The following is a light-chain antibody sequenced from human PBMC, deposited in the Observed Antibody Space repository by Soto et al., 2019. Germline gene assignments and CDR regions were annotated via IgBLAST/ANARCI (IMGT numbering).Light chain of an antibody. J-gene: IGLJ3*02. V-gene: IGLV1-44*01. CDR3: AAWDDSLNGV. Sequence: QPVLTQPPSASGTPGQRVTISCSGSRSNMGSNTVNWYQQLPGTAPKLLIYSDNQRPSGVPDRFSGSKSGTSASLAISGLQSEDEADYYCAAWDDSLNGVFGGGTKLTVL. CDR2: SDN. CDR1: RSNMGSNT.